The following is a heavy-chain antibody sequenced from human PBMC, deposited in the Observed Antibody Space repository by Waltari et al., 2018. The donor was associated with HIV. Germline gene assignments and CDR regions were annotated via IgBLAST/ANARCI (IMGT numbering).Heavy chain of an antibody. V-gene: IGHV4-34*01. Sequence: QVQLQQWGAGLLKPSETLSLTCAVYGGSFSGYYWSWIRQPPRKGLEWIGEINHSGSTNYNPSLKSRVTISVDTSKNQFSLKLSSVTAADTAVYYCARDSGVGYGGLYYFDYWGQGTLVTVSS. J-gene: IGHJ4*02. CDR3: ARDSGVGYGGLYYFDY. D-gene: IGHD4-17*01. CDR2: INHSGST. CDR1: GGSFSGYY.